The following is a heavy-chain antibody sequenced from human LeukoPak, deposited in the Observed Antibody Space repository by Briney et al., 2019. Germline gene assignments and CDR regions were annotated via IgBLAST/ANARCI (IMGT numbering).Heavy chain of an antibody. Sequence: GGSLRLSCAASGLTFSSYWMSWARQAPGKGLEWVSAISGRGDRTYYADSVKGRFTISRDNSKNTLYLQMNSLRAEDTAVYYCAKEQSSSGFFDYWGQGILVTVSS. CDR2: ISGRGDRT. CDR3: AKEQSSSGFFDY. V-gene: IGHV3-23*01. J-gene: IGHJ4*02. CDR1: GLTFSSYW. D-gene: IGHD6-6*01.